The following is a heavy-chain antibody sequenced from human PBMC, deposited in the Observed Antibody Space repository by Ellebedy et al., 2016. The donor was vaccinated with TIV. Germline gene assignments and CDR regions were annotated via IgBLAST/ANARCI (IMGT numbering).Heavy chain of an antibody. J-gene: IGHJ6*03. Sequence: SETLSLTXAVYGGSFSGYYWSWIRQPPGKGLEWIGEINHSGSTNYNPSLKSRVTISVDTSKNQFSLKLSSVTAADTAVYYCARGRRGYIAAAANYYYMDVWGKGTTVTVSS. D-gene: IGHD6-13*01. CDR3: ARGRRGYIAAAANYYYMDV. CDR2: INHSGST. V-gene: IGHV4-34*01. CDR1: GGSFSGYY.